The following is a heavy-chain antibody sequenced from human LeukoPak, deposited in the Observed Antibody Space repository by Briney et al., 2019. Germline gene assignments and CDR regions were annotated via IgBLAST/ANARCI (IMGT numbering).Heavy chain of an antibody. D-gene: IGHD6-13*01. J-gene: IGHJ5*01. V-gene: IGHV1-3*04. CDR1: GYTFTNHA. CDR2: INTADGNT. Sequence: AASVKVSCTASGYTFTNHAMHWVRQAPGQGLEWMGWINTADGNTKYSQKFQGRVTITRDTSASIVYLELTSLRSEDTAVYYCARPGASSPGNWFASWGQGTLVTVSS. CDR3: ARPGASSPGNWFAS.